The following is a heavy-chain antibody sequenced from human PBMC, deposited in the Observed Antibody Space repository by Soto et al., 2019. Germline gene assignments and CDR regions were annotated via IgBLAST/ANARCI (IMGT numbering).Heavy chain of an antibody. D-gene: IGHD3-3*01. CDR1: GFTFTSSA. V-gene: IGHV1-58*01. CDR2: IVVGSGNT. Sequence: SVKVSCKASGFTFTSSAVQWVRQARGQRLEWIGWIVVGSGNTDYAQKFQERVTITRDMSTSTAYMELSSLRSEDTAVYYCAAFYYDFWSGSPRGMDVWGQGTTVTVSS. J-gene: IGHJ6*02. CDR3: AAFYYDFWSGSPRGMDV.